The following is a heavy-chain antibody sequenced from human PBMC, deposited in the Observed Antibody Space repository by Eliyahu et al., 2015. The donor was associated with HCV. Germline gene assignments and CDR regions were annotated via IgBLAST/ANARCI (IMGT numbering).Heavy chain of an antibody. CDR3: AKDVLPGKWLGYFDY. J-gene: IGHJ4*02. CDR1: GFPFXSYA. CDR2: IYSGGSST. D-gene: IGHD3-22*01. Sequence: EVQLLESGGGLVQPGGSLRLSXAAXGFPFXSYAMSWVRQAPGKGLEWVSVIYSGGSSTYYADSVKGRFTISRDNSKNTLYLQMNSLRAEDTAVYYCAKDVLPGKWLGYFDYWGQGTLVTVSS. V-gene: IGHV3-23*03.